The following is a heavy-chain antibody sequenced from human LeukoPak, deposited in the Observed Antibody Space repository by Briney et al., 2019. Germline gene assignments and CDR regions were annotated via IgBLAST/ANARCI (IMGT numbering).Heavy chain of an antibody. D-gene: IGHD2-15*01. J-gene: IGHJ4*02. V-gene: IGHV3-15*01. CDR3: AKDSGGYCSGGRCHSTMYDY. CDR2: IKSKTDGGTT. CDR1: GFTSSNAW. Sequence: GGSLRLSCAASGFTSSNAWMSWVRQAPGKGLEWVGRIKSKTDGGTTDYAAPVKGRFTISRDDSKNTLYLQMNSLGAEDTAVYYCAKDSGGYCSGGRCHSTMYDYWGQGTLVTVAS.